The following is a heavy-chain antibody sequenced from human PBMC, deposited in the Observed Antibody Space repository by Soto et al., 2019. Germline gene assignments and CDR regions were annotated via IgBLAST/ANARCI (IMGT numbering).Heavy chain of an antibody. V-gene: IGHV3-43*01. D-gene: IGHD7-27*01. CDR2: ISWDGGST. Sequence: GGSLRLSCAASGFTFDDYTMHWVRQAPGKGLEWVSLISWDGGSTYYADSVKGRFTISRDNSKNSLYLQMNSLRTEDTALYYCAKDMFRQTGDGYWYFDLWGRGTLVTVSS. CDR1: GFTFDDYT. CDR3: AKDMFRQTGDGYWYFDL. J-gene: IGHJ2*01.